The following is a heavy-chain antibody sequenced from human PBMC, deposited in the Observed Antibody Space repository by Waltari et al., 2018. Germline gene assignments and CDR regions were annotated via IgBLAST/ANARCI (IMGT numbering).Heavy chain of an antibody. V-gene: IGHV3-23*03. CDR2: IYSGGDT. Sequence: EVQLLESGGGLVKPGGSLRLSCAASGFNFTNYAMSWVRQATGKGLEWVSVIYSGGDTYYADSVKGRFTISRDNSKNTLYLQMNSLRAEDTAVYFCAKEKRISYYDSSGQFDYWGQGTLVTVSS. J-gene: IGHJ4*02. CDR3: AKEKRISYYDSSGQFDY. D-gene: IGHD3-22*01. CDR1: GFNFTNYA.